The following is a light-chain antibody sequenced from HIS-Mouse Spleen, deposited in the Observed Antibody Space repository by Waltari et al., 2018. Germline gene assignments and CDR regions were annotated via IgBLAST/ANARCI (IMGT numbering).Light chain of an antibody. CDR3: QQLNSYPRT. CDR2: AAS. J-gene: IGKJ3*01. Sequence: DIQLTQSPSFLSASVGDRVTITCQASQGISSYLAWYQQKPGKAPKLLIYAASTLQSGVPSRFSGSGSGTEFTLTISSLQPEDFATHYCQQLNSYPRTFGPGTKVDIK. V-gene: IGKV1-9*01. CDR1: QGISSY.